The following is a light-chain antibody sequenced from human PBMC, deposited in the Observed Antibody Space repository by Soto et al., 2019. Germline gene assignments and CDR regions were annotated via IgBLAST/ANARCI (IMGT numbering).Light chain of an antibody. CDR3: QQYNSYWWT. CDR2: DAS. Sequence: DIQMTQSPSTLSASVGDRVTTTCRASQSISSWLAWYQQKPGKAPKLLIYDASSLESGVPSRFSGSGSGTEFTLTISSLQPDEFATYYCQQYNSYWWTFGHGTKVEI. CDR1: QSISSW. V-gene: IGKV1-5*01. J-gene: IGKJ1*01.